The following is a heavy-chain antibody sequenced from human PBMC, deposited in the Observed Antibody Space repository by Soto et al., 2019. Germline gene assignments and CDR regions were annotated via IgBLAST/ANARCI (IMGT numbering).Heavy chain of an antibody. CDR2: INPSGGST. Sequence: EASVKVSCKASGYTFTSYCLHWVRQAHGQGLEWIGIINPSGGSTSYAQNFQGRATMTSDTSTSGVYRELSILGSADTAVYCCDRSYVVDSYGMDVLAQASTVXVSS. CDR3: DRSYVVDSYGMDV. CDR1: GYTFTSYC. D-gene: IGHD2-15*01. V-gene: IGHV1-46*01. J-gene: IGHJ6*02.